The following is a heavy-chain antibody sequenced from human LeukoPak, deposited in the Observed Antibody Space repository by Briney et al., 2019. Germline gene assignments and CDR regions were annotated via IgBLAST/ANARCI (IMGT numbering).Heavy chain of an antibody. D-gene: IGHD2-2*01. CDR1: GGSISSYH. Sequence: SETLSLTCTVSGGSISSYHWSWIRQPPGQGLEWIGYIYYSGSTSHNPSRKSRVTISVDTSENQFSLRLSSVTAADTAVYYCAREDACSSTSCYTNNWFDPWGQGILVTVSS. CDR2: IYYSGST. V-gene: IGHV4-59*01. CDR3: AREDACSSTSCYTNNWFDP. J-gene: IGHJ5*02.